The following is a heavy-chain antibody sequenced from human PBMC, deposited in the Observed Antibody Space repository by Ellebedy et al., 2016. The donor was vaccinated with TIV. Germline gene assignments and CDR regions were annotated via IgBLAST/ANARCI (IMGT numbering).Heavy chain of an antibody. Sequence: GGSLRLXXAASGFTFSSYAMSWVRQAPAKGLEWVSTIGGSGDDTYYADSVQGRLTISRDNSKNTLYLQMSGLRAEDTAMYYCTRARFGVVPFDNWGQGTLVTVSS. V-gene: IGHV3-23*01. J-gene: IGHJ4*02. CDR1: GFTFSSYA. CDR2: IGGSGDDT. D-gene: IGHD3-3*01. CDR3: TRARFGVVPFDN.